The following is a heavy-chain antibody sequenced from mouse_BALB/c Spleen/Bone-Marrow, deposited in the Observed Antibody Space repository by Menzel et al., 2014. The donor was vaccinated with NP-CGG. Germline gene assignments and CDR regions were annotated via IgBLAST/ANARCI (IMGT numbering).Heavy chain of an antibody. V-gene: IGHV3-2*02. CDR1: GYSITSDYA. J-gene: IGHJ1*01. D-gene: IGHD1-1*01. CDR3: ARSAGSSRYWYFDV. Sequence: EVQLVESGPGLVKPSQSLSLTCTVTGYSITSDYAWNWIRQFPGNKLEWMGYISYSDITSYNPSLKSRISITRDTSKNQFFLQLNSVTPEDTATYYCARSAGSSRYWYFDVWGAGTTVTVSS. CDR2: ISYSDIT.